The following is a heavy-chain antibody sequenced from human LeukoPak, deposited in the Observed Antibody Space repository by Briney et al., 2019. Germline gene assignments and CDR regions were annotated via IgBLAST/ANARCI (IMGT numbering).Heavy chain of an antibody. D-gene: IGHD6-13*01. V-gene: IGHV3-9*01. CDR2: ISWNSGSI. CDR1: GFTFDDYA. CDR3: AKDMSAAGKLAPIDY. Sequence: GGSLRLSCAASGFTFDDYAMHWVRQAPGKGLEWVSGISWNSGSIGYADSVKGRFTISRDNAKNSLYLQMNSLRAEDTALYYCAKDMSAAGKLAPIDYWGQGTLVTVSS. J-gene: IGHJ4*02.